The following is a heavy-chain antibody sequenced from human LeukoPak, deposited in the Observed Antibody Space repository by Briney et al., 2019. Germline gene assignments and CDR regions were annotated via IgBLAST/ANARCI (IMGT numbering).Heavy chain of an antibody. CDR1: GASISSYY. CDR3: ARARKGGDDHFDY. V-gene: IGHV4-59*01. CDR2: MYENEST. D-gene: IGHD2-21*01. J-gene: IGHJ4*02. Sequence: KPSETLSLTCTVSGASISSYYWSWIRQPPGKGLEWIGYMYENESTRYNPSLKSRVTISLDTSKKQFSLRLTSVTAADTAVYYCARARKGGDDHFDYWGQGTLVTVSS.